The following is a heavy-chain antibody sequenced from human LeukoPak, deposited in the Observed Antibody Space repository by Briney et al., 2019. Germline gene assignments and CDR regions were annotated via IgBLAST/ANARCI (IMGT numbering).Heavy chain of an antibody. CDR2: ISSLTVGTHYI. Sequence: GGSLRLSCAASGFIFSSHSMNWVRQAPGQGLEWVSSISSLTVGTHYIYYADSVKGRFTISRDDAKNSLYLQMNNLRAEDSAVYYCASSVLLTAPFDYWGQGALVTVSS. J-gene: IGHJ4*01. D-gene: IGHD2-21*02. CDR3: ASSVLLTAPFDY. CDR1: GFIFSSHS. V-gene: IGHV3-21*01.